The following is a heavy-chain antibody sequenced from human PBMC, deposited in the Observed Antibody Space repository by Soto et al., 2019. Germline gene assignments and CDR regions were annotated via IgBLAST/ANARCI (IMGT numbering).Heavy chain of an antibody. CDR1: GFTFSNAW. CDR2: IKSKTDGGTT. J-gene: IGHJ4*02. CDR3: TTTITIFGVVITVFDY. D-gene: IGHD3-3*01. Sequence: GGSLRLSCAASGFTFSNAWMSWVRQAPGKGLEWVGRIKSKTDGGTTDYAAPVKGRFTISRDDSKNTLYLQMNSLKTEDTAVYYCTTTITIFGVVITVFDYWGQGTLVTVSS. V-gene: IGHV3-15*01.